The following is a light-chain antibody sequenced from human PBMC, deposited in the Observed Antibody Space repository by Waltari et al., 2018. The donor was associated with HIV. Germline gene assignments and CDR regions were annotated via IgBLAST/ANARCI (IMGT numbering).Light chain of an antibody. Sequence: EILITQSPATLSVSPGERATLSCRASQSVSSNLAWYQQKPGQAPRLLIYGASTRATGIPARFSGSGSGTEFTLTISSLQSEDFAVYYCQQYNNWPPWTFGQGTKVEIK. J-gene: IGKJ1*01. V-gene: IGKV3-15*01. CDR2: GAS. CDR3: QQYNNWPPWT. CDR1: QSVSSN.